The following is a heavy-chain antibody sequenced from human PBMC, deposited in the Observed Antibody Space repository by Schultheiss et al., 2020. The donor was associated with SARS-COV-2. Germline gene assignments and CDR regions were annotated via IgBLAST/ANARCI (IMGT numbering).Heavy chain of an antibody. J-gene: IGHJ6*02. CDR1: GGSISSYY. CDR3: ARGDMVVPAATISGVDYYYDYGMDV. CDR2: IYYSGST. V-gene: IGHV4-59*01. Sequence: SETLSLTCTVSGGSISSYYWSWIRQPPGKGLEWIGYIYYSGSTNYNPSLKSRVTISVDTSKNQFSLKLSSVTAADTAVYYCARGDMVVPAATISGVDYYYDYGMDVWGQGTTVTVSS. D-gene: IGHD2-2*01.